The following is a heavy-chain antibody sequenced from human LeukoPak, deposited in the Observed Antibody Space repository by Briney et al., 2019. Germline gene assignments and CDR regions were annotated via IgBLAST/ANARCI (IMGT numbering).Heavy chain of an antibody. CDR3: ARHFTYYYDSSGYPRDAFDI. J-gene: IGHJ3*02. CDR1: GGSISGYY. D-gene: IGHD3-22*01. Sequence: SETLSLTCTASGGSISGYYWSWIRQSPGEGLVWIGYMYYSGSTNYNPSLKSRVTMSIDMSNNQFSLTLSSVTAADTALYYCARHFTYYYDSSGYPRDAFDIWGQGTEVTVSS. V-gene: IGHV4-59*08. CDR2: MYYSGST.